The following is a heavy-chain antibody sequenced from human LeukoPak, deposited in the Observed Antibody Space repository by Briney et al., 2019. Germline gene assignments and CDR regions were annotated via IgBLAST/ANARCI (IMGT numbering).Heavy chain of an antibody. Sequence: SETLPLTCTVSGGSISSYYWSWIRQPPGKGLEWIGYIYYSGSTNYNPSLKSRVTISVDTSKNQFSLKLSSVTAADTAVYYCARERRSAVAGFDAFDIWGQGTMVTVSS. CDR2: IYYSGST. CDR1: GGSISSYY. D-gene: IGHD6-19*01. CDR3: ARERRSAVAGFDAFDI. V-gene: IGHV4-59*01. J-gene: IGHJ3*02.